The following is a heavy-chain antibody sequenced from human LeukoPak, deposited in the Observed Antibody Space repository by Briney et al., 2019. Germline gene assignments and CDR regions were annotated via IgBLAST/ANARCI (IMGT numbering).Heavy chain of an antibody. J-gene: IGHJ4*02. V-gene: IGHV3-23*01. CDR3: AKVGSGWYRGYFDY. CDR2: ISGSGGST. Sequence: GGSLRLSCAASGFTFSSYAMSWVRQAPGKGLEWVSAISGSGGSTYYADSVKGRFTISRDSSKNTLYLQMNSLRAEDTAVYYCAKVGSGWYRGYFDYWGQGTLVIVSS. D-gene: IGHD6-19*01. CDR1: GFTFSSYA.